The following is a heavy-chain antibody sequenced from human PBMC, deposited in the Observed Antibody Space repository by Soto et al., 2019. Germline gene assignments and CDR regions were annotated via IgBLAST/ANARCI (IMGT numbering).Heavy chain of an antibody. Sequence: SVKVSCKASGGTFSSYAISWVRQAPGQGLEWMGGIIPIFGTANYAQKFQGRVTITADESTSTAYMELSSLRSEDTAVYYCASAGTDSSSSADYWGQGTLVTVSS. V-gene: IGHV1-69*13. CDR1: GGTFSSYA. J-gene: IGHJ4*02. D-gene: IGHD6-6*01. CDR2: IIPIFGTA. CDR3: ASAGTDSSSSADY.